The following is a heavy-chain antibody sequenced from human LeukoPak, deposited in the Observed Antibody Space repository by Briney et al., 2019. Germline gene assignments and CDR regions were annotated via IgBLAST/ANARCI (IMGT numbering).Heavy chain of an antibody. D-gene: IGHD3-9*01. J-gene: IGHJ4*02. CDR3: ARGPGSSTGYYGAFDL. Sequence: ASVKVSCKASGGTLGSFTFIWVRRAPGQGLEWMGAIIPLFNTATYAQEFQGRVTITSDESTSTVFMEVSGLTTDDTAVYYCARGPGSSTGYYGAFDLWGQGTLVTVSS. CDR2: IIPLFNTA. V-gene: IGHV1-69*13. CDR1: GGTLGSFT.